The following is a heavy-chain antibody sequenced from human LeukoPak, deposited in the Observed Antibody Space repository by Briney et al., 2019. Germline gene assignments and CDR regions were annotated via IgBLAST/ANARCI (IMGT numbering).Heavy chain of an antibody. CDR3: LRGDRRDY. CDR1: GFTFNTYS. J-gene: IGHJ4*02. CDR2: IDSSGGYM. V-gene: IGHV3-21*06. Sequence: GGSLRLSCEASGFTFNTYSMNWARQAPGKGLEWVSSIDSSGGYMFYADSVKVRFIISRDNAKGSLYLQMNSLRVEDTAVYYCLRGDRRDYWGQGTLVTVSS.